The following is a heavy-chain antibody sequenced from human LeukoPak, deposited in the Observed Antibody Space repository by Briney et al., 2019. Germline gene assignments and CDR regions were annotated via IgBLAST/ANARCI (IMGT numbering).Heavy chain of an antibody. V-gene: IGHV3-64*01. Sequence: GGSLRLSCAASGFTFSSYAMHWVRQAPGKGLEYVSAISSNGGSTYYANSVKGRFTISRDNSKNTLYLQMNSLRAEDTAVYYCARDAYPSLFDPWGQGTLVTVSS. CDR1: GFTFSSYA. CDR3: ARDAYPSLFDP. J-gene: IGHJ5*02. CDR2: ISSNGGST.